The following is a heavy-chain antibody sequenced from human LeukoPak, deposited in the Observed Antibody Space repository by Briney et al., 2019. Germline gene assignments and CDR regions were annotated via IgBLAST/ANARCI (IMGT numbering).Heavy chain of an antibody. CDR3: ARQASYDILTGYSPDAFDI. CDR2: INSSGSTI. Sequence: GALELSCATSGFPFSDYYMSWIRQAPGKGLEWGSYINSSGSTIYYADSVKGRFTISRDNAKNSLYLQMNSLRAEDTAVYYCARQASYDILTGYSPDAFDIWGQGTMVTVSS. J-gene: IGHJ3*02. CDR1: GFPFSDYY. D-gene: IGHD3-9*01. V-gene: IGHV3-11*04.